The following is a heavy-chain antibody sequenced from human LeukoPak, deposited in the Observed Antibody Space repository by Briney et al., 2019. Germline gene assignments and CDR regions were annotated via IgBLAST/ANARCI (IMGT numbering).Heavy chain of an antibody. J-gene: IGHJ6*02. Sequence: SETLSLTCAVYGGSFSGYYWSWIRQPPGKGLEWIGEINHSGSTNYNPSLKSRVTISVDTPKNQFSLKLSSVTAADTAVYYCARGPYSYGRYGMDVWGQGTTVTVSS. CDR3: ARGPYSYGRYGMDV. D-gene: IGHD5-18*01. CDR1: GGSFSGYY. CDR2: INHSGST. V-gene: IGHV4-34*01.